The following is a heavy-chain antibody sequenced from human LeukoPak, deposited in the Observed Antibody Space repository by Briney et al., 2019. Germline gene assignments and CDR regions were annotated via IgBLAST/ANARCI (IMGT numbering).Heavy chain of an antibody. CDR2: IIPILGIA. Sequence: SVKVSCKASGYTFTSYYMHWVRQAPGQGLEWMGRIIPILGIANYAQKFQGRVTITADKSTSTAYMELSSLRSEDTAVYYCARTDIVVVPAAITDSVSNTEYWGQGTLVTVSS. J-gene: IGHJ4*02. V-gene: IGHV1-69*02. CDR1: GYTFTSYY. CDR3: ARTDIVVVPAAITDSVSNTEY. D-gene: IGHD2-2*02.